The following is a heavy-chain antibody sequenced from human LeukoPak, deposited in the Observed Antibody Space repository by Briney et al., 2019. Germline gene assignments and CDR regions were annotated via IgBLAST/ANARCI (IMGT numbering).Heavy chain of an antibody. CDR2: TYYRSKWHY. J-gene: IGHJ6*02. CDR3: ARQSSTDYYYYGLNV. D-gene: IGHD1-1*01. Sequence: SQTLSLTCVISGDRVSSNSAAWNWIRRSPSRGLEWLGRTYYRSKWHYDYAESVKRRITVNPDTSKNQFSLQLNSVTPEDTAVYYCARQSSTDYYYYGLNVWGQGTTVAVSS. CDR1: GDRVSSNSAA. V-gene: IGHV6-1*01.